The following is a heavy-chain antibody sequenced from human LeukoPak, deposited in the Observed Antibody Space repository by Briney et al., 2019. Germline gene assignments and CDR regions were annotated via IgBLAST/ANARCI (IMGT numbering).Heavy chain of an antibody. Sequence: ASVTVSCKASGYTFTSYYMHWVRQAPGQGLAWMGIINPSGGSTSYVQKFQGRVTMTRDTSTSTVYMELSSLRSEDTAVYYCASDRQDCGGDCQSSGPYYGMDVWGQGTTVTVSS. J-gene: IGHJ6*02. CDR2: INPSGGST. V-gene: IGHV1-46*01. D-gene: IGHD2-21*02. CDR1: GYTFTSYY. CDR3: ASDRQDCGGDCQSSGPYYGMDV.